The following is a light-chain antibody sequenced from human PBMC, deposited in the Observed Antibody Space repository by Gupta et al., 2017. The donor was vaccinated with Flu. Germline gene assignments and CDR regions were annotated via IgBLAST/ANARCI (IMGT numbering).Light chain of an antibody. CDR2: NTD. V-gene: IGLV1-51*01. CDR1: SSNIGNNF. Sequence: QSALTQPPSVSAAPGQKVTISCSGTSSNIGNNFVSWYQKFPGTAPKVLISNTDDRPSGISDRFSGSKSGTSATLTITGLQTGDEADYYCGTWDRHLSVWVFGGGTRLTVL. CDR3: GTWDRHLSVWV. J-gene: IGLJ3*02.